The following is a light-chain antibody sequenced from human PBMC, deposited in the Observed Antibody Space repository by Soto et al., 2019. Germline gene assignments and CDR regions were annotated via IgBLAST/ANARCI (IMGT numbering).Light chain of an antibody. Sequence: EIVMTQSPAILSVSPGERATLSCRANESISSNLAWYQQKPGRAPRLLIYGAATRATGIPARFSGSGSGTDFTLTINSLESEYFAVYYCQMYNNWVGTFGGGTKVDIK. CDR1: ESISSN. J-gene: IGKJ4*01. V-gene: IGKV3-15*01. CDR3: QMYNNWVGT. CDR2: GAA.